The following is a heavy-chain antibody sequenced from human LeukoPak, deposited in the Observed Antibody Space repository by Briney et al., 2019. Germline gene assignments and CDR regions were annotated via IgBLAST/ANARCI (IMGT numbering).Heavy chain of an antibody. V-gene: IGHV3-30*18. CDR3: AKDQMIRWGSPIDDY. CDR1: GFTFSRYG. Sequence: GGSLRLSCAASGFTFSRYGMHWVRQAPGKGLEWVAVISYDGTNKFYADSVKGRFTPSRDNSKNTLYLEMNSLRADDTAVYYCAKDQMIRWGSPIDDYWGQGTLVTVSS. D-gene: IGHD3-16*01. CDR2: ISYDGTNK. J-gene: IGHJ4*02.